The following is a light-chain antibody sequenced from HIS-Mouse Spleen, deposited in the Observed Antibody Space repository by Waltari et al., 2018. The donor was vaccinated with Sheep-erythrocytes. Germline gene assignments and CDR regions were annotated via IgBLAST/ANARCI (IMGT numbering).Light chain of an antibody. CDR1: QSISSY. V-gene: IGKV1-39*01. CDR3: PPVSRTPQFT. Sequence: DIQRTQSPSALSASEGDRVTITCRASQSISSYLNWYQQKPGKAPKLLISAESPFQSGFPSRFSGSGSGTDFTLSLLLLPPPSFSSSFFPPVSRTPQFTFGPGTTVDIK. J-gene: IGKJ3*01. CDR2: AES.